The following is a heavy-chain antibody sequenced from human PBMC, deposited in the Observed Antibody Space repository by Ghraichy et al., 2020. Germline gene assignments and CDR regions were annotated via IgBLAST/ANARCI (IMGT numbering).Heavy chain of an antibody. D-gene: IGHD3-22*01. CDR1: GFTFSNAW. V-gene: IGHV3-15*01. Sequence: GGSLRLSCAASGFTFSNAWMSWVRQAPGKGLEWVGRIKSKTDGGTTDYAAPVKGRFTISRDDSKNTLYLQMNSLKTEDTAVYYCTTVAMIVAPAQDYWGQGTLVTVSS. CDR2: IKSKTDGGTT. J-gene: IGHJ4*02. CDR3: TTVAMIVAPAQDY.